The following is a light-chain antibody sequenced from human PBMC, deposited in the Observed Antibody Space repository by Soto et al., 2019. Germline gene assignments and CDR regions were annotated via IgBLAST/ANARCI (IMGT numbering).Light chain of an antibody. CDR1: SSNIGTNT. CDR3: AAWDDSLNGVV. J-gene: IGLJ2*01. V-gene: IGLV1-44*01. Sequence: QAVVTQPPSASGTPGQRVTISCSGSSSNIGTNTVTWYQQLPGTAPKLLISNNDQRPSGVPDRFSGSKSGASASLAISGLQSEDEAHYHCAAWDDSLNGVVFGGGTKLTVL. CDR2: NND.